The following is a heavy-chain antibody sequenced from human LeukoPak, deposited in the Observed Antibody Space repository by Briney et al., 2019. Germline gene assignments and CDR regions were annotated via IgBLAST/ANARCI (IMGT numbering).Heavy chain of an antibody. Sequence: KPSETLSLTCTVSGGSISSHYWSWIRQPAGKGLEWIGRVSTGGSHNYNPSLKSRVTMSVDTSKNQFSLKLSSVTAADTAVYYCARCRSGWYYFDWWGQGDLVTVSS. J-gene: IGHJ4*02. CDR3: ARCRSGWYYFDW. CDR2: VSTGGSH. CDR1: GGSISSHY. D-gene: IGHD6-13*01. V-gene: IGHV4-4*07.